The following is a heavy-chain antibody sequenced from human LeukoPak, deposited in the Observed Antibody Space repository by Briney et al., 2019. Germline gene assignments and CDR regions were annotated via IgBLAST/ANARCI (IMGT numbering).Heavy chain of an antibody. CDR1: GGSISSSSYY. CDR3: ARVGDPSSIAVAGDAFDI. D-gene: IGHD6-19*01. J-gene: IGHJ3*02. CDR2: IYYSGST. V-gene: IGHV4-39*07. Sequence: SETLSLTCTVSGGSISSSSYYWGWIRQPPGKGLEWIGSIYYSGSTYYNPSLKSRVTISVDTSKNQFSLKLSSVTAADTAVYYCARVGDPSSIAVAGDAFDIWGQGTMVTVSS.